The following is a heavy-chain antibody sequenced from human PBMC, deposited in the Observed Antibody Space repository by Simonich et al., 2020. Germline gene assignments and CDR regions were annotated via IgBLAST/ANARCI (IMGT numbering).Heavy chain of an antibody. CDR1: GFTFSSYW. J-gene: IGHJ4*02. CDR2: RKQDGSEK. V-gene: IGHV3-7*01. D-gene: IGHD3-10*01. CDR3: ARDREVYGSRSYYNY. Sequence: EVQLVESGGGLVQPGGSLRLSCAASGFTFSSYWMSWVRHAPGKGLEGVANRKQDGSEKYYVDSVKGRFTISRDNAKNSLYLQMNSLRAEDTAVYYCARDREVYGSRSYYNYWGQGTLVTVSS.